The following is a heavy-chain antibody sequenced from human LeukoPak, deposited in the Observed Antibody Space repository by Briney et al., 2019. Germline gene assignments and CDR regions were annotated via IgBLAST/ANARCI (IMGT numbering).Heavy chain of an antibody. CDR2: IRGKVYGGTT. J-gene: IGHJ4*02. CDR1: GFTFGDYA. V-gene: IGHV3-49*04. Sequence: PGRSLRLSCTASGFTFGDYALTWVRQAPGKGLEWVGFIRGKVYGGTTEYVASVKGRFTLSRDDSKSIAYLQMNSLKTEDTAVYYCTTDLLDYWGQGTLVTVSS. CDR3: TTDLLDY.